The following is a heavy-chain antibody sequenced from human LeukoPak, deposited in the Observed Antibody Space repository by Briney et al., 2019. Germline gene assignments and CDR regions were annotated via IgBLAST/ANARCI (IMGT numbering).Heavy chain of an antibody. Sequence: SVKVSCKASGGTFSSYAISWVRQAPGQGLEWMGGIIPIFGTANYAQKFQGRVTITADESTSTAYMELSSPRSEDTAVYYCARVPYCSGGSCLLRGYYFDYWGQGTLVTVSS. D-gene: IGHD2-15*01. CDR2: IIPIFGTA. CDR3: ARVPYCSGGSCLLRGYYFDY. V-gene: IGHV1-69*01. CDR1: GGTFSSYA. J-gene: IGHJ4*02.